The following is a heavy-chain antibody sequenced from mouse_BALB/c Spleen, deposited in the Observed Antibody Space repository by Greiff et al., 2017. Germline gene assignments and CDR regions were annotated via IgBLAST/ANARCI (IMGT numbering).Heavy chain of an antibody. CDR1: GYAFTNYL. CDR3: ARSYYGSSVWFAY. D-gene: IGHD1-1*01. J-gene: IGHJ3*01. Sequence: VQLQESGAELVRPGTSVKVSCKASGYAFTNYLIEWVKQRPGQGLEWIGVINPGSGGTNYNEKFKGKATLTADKSSSTAYMQLSSLTSDDSAVYFCARSYYGSSVWFAYWGQGTLVTVSA. V-gene: IGHV1-54*01. CDR2: INPGSGGT.